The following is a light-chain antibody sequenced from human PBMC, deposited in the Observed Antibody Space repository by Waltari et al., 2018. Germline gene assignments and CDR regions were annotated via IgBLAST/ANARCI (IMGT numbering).Light chain of an antibody. CDR2: STS. V-gene: IGLV7-43*01. Sequence: QTVVTHEASLTVSPGGTVTLTCASGTGAVTSGHFLNWFQQKPGQAPRALIYSTSNKYSWTPARFSGSLLGGKVALTLSGAHPEDEAEYYCLLYYGGVWVFGGGTKLTVL. CDR1: TGAVTSGHF. J-gene: IGLJ3*02. CDR3: LLYYGGVWV.